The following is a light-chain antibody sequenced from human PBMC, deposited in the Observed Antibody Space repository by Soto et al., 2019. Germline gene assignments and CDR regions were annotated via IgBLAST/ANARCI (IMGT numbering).Light chain of an antibody. CDR3: SSFTSSKTHV. J-gene: IGLJ1*01. Sequence: QSVLTQPASVSGSPGQSVTISCTATSSDVGAYKYVSWYQQHPGKAPKLIIYEVTYRPSGVSNRFSGSKSGNTASLTISGLQAEDEADYYCSSFTSSKTHVFATGTKVTVL. CDR2: EVT. CDR1: SSDVGAYKY. V-gene: IGLV2-14*01.